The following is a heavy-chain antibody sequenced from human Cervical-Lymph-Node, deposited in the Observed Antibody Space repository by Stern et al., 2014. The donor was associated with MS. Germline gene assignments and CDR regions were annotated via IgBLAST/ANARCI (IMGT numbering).Heavy chain of an antibody. V-gene: IGHV3-74*01. D-gene: IGHD4/OR15-4a*01. CDR2: ISADGSGT. CDR3: ARDAGAKPYDY. CDR1: GFTFRSYW. Sequence: EVQLVASGGNLVQPGGSPRLSCVGYGFTFRSYWMHWVRQAPGKGLVWVSRISADGSGTSYADSVRGRFTISRDDAKNTLYLQMNSLRAEDTAIYYCARDAGAKPYDYWGQGTLVTVSS. J-gene: IGHJ4*02.